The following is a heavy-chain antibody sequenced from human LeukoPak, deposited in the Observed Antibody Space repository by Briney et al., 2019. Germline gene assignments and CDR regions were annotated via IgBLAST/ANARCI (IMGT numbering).Heavy chain of an antibody. Sequence: ASVKVSCKASGYTFTGYYMHWVRQAPGQGLEWMGWINPNSGGTNYAQKFQGRVTMTRDTSISTAYMELSRLRSDDTAVYYCARADVVPAAIFHYWAQGTLVTVSS. J-gene: IGHJ4*02. CDR2: INPNSGGT. D-gene: IGHD2-2*02. CDR1: GYTFTGYY. CDR3: ARADVVPAAIFHY. V-gene: IGHV1-2*02.